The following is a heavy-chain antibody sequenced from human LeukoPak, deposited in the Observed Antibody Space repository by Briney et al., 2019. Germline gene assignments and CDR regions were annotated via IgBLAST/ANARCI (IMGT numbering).Heavy chain of an antibody. Sequence: SETLTLSCTVSGGSFSRTSNNWGRNRQRPGQELEWIMTFYYSGSTYYNPSLKSTVTISVDTYKNQFSLKLRSVTAADTAVYYCASGSGYFFDYWGQGTLVTVSS. CDR1: GGSFSRTSNN. D-gene: IGHD1-14*01. CDR2: FYYSGST. V-gene: IGHV4-39*01. CDR3: ASGSGYFFDY. J-gene: IGHJ4*02.